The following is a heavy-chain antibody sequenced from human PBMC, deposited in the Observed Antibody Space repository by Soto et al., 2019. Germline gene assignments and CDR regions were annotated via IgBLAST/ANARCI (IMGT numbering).Heavy chain of an antibody. CDR1: GGTFSSYA. J-gene: IGHJ6*02. CDR2: IIPIFGTA. V-gene: IGHV1-69*13. Sequence: ASVKVSCKASGGTFSSYAISWVRQAPGQGLEWMGGIIPIFGTANYAQKFQGRVTITADESTSTAYMELSSLRSEDTAVYYCASHLDSSYYYYGMDVWGQGTTVTVSS. CDR3: ASHLDSSYYYYGMDV. D-gene: IGHD3-22*01.